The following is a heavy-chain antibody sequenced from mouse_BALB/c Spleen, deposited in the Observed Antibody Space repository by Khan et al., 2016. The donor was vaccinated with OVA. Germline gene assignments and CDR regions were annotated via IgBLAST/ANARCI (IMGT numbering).Heavy chain of an antibody. CDR1: GYSITTDYA. CDR2: ISYSGNT. V-gene: IGHV3-2*02. CDR3: ARIYGGDFDN. Sequence: EVQLQESGPGLVKPSQSLSLTCTVTGYSITTDYAWNWIRQFPGSKLEWMGHISYSGNTKYNPSLKSRISITRDTSKNQFFLQLKSVTTEDTARYYCARIYGGDFDNWGQGTTLTGSS. D-gene: IGHD1-1*01. J-gene: IGHJ2*01.